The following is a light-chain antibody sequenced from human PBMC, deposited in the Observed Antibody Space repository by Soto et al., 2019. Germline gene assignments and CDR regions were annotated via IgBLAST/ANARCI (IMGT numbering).Light chain of an antibody. CDR2: AAS. CDR1: QSVSSRY. V-gene: IGKV3-20*01. Sequence: EIVLTQSPVTLSLSPGERATLSCRASQSVSSRYFAWYQQKPGQAPRLLIYAASSRATGIPDRFSGSGSGTDFSLTISRLEPEDFAVYYCQQYDSSRTFGPGTKGE. CDR3: QQYDSSRT. J-gene: IGKJ1*01.